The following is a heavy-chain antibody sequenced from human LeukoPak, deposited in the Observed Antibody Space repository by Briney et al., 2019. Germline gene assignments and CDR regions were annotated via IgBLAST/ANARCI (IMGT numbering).Heavy chain of an antibody. D-gene: IGHD6-19*01. J-gene: IGHJ4*02. CDR3: ARQQPGWLTYFDY. CDR2: IYYSGST. V-gene: IGHV4-39*01. CDR1: GGSISSSSYY. Sequence: SETLSLTCTVSGGSISSSSYYWGWIRQPPGKGLEWIGSIYYSGSTYYNPSLKSRVTISVDTSKNQFSLKLSSVTAADAAVYYCARQQPGWLTYFDYWGQGTLVTVSS.